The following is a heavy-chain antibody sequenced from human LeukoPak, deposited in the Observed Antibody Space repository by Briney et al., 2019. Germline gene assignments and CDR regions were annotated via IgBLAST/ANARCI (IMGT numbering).Heavy chain of an antibody. D-gene: IGHD1-1*01. CDR3: AQIRWAPHWPFDY. CDR2: IDWDDDK. Sequence: ESGPTLVNPTQTLTLTCTFSGFSLSTHGMSVSWIRQPPGKALEWLARIDWDDDKYYSTSLQTRLTISKDTSKNQVVLSMTNMDPVDTATYYCAQIRWAPHWPFDYWGQGTLVTVSS. CDR1: GFSLSTHGMS. V-gene: IGHV2-70*11. J-gene: IGHJ4*02.